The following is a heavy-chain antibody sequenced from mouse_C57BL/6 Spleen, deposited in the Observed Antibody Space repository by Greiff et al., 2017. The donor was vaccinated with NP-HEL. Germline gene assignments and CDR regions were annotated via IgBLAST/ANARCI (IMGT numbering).Heavy chain of an antibody. CDR3: TTGGSNYPHWYFDV. V-gene: IGHV14-1*01. J-gene: IGHJ1*03. Sequence: EVKLQESGAELVRPGASVKLSCTASGFNIKDYYMHWVKQRPEQGLEWIGRIDPEDGDTEYAPKFQGKATMTADTSSNTAYLQLSSLTSEDTAVYYCTTGGSNYPHWYFDVWGTGTTVTVSS. CDR2: IDPEDGDT. D-gene: IGHD2-5*01. CDR1: GFNIKDYY.